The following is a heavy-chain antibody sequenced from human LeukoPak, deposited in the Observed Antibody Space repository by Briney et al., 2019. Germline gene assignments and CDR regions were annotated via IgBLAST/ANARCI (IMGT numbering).Heavy chain of an antibody. CDR3: ARGRNGYNFNWSDP. D-gene: IGHD5-24*01. CDR2: IIPIFGTA. Sequence: ASVKVSCKASGGTFSSYAISWVRQAPGQGLEWMGGIIPIFGTANYAQKFQGRVTITADESTSTAYMELSSLRSEDTAVYYCARGRNGYNFNWSDPWGQGTLVTVSS. J-gene: IGHJ5*02. CDR1: GGTFSSYA. V-gene: IGHV1-69*13.